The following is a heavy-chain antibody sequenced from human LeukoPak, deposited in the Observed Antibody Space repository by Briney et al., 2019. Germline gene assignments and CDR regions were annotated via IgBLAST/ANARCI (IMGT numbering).Heavy chain of an antibody. J-gene: IGHJ4*02. CDR1: GFTFSSYG. CDR3: AKGSTVVPAAYYLDY. CDR2: IRYDGSNK. D-gene: IGHD2-2*01. V-gene: IGHV3-30*02. Sequence: GGSLRLSCAASGFTFSSYGMHWVRQAPGKGLEWVAFIRYDGSNKYYADSVKGRFTISRDNSKNTLYLQMNSLRAEDTAVYYCAKGSTVVPAAYYLDYSGQGTLVTVSS.